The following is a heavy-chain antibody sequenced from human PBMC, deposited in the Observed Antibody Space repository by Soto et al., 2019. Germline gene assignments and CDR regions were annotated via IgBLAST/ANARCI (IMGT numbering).Heavy chain of an antibody. J-gene: IGHJ4*02. Sequence: ESGGGLVKPGGSLRLSCAASGFNFHTYTMTWVRQAPGKGLEWVSYISGTSETIFYADSVKGLFTISRDNAKNSLYLQLNSLRDEETAVYYCATGYCRSDNCHFTHWGQGTLVTVSS. D-gene: IGHD2-2*03. CDR3: ATGYCRSDNCHFTH. CDR1: GFNFHTYT. CDR2: ISGTSETI. V-gene: IGHV3-48*02.